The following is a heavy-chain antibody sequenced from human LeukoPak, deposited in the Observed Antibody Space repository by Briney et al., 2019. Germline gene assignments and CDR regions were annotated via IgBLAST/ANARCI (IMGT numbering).Heavy chain of an antibody. Sequence: SQTLSLTCALSGDIISSNSAAWNWIRQSPSRGLEWLGRTYYRYNWYKDYAVSVKSRITINPDTSKNQFSLQLNSVTPEDTAVYYCARDRHSGSPPVDWFDLWGQGTLVTVSS. J-gene: IGHJ5*02. CDR1: GDIISSNSAA. CDR2: TYYRYNWYK. D-gene: IGHD1-26*01. CDR3: ARDRHSGSPPVDWFDL. V-gene: IGHV6-1*01.